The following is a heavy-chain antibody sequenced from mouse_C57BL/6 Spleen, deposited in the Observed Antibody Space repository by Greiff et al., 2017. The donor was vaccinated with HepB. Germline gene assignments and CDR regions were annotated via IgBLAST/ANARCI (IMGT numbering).Heavy chain of an antibody. Sequence: DVHLVESGGGLVKPGGSLKLSCAASGFTFSSYAMSWVRQTPEKRLEWVATISDGGSYTYYPDNVKGRFTISRDNAKNNLYLQMSHLKSEDTAMYYCAREEALFYAMDYWGQGTSVTVSS. CDR3: AREEALFYAMDY. D-gene: IGHD3-1*01. J-gene: IGHJ4*01. V-gene: IGHV5-4*01. CDR2: ISDGGSYT. CDR1: GFTFSSYA.